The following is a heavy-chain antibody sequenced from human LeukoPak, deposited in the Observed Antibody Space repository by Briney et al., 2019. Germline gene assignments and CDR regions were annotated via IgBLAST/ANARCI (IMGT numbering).Heavy chain of an antibody. V-gene: IGHV1-2*02. CDR2: INPNGGGT. J-gene: IGHJ4*02. D-gene: IGHD3-3*02. CDR1: GYTFTGYY. Sequence: ASVKVSCKASGYTFTGYYMHWVRQAPGQGLEWMGLINPNGGGTNYAQKFQGRVTMTRDTSISTAYMELRRLRSDDTAVYYCARDLNIFGVVSYYFDYWGQGTLVTVSS. CDR3: ARDLNIFGVVSYYFDY.